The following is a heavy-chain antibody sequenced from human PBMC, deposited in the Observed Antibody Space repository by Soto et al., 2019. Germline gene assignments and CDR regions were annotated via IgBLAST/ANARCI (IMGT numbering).Heavy chain of an antibody. J-gene: IGHJ6*02. CDR1: GFTFSSYW. V-gene: IGHV3-74*01. CDR2: INSDGSST. CDR3: ASQYYYDDGYGMDV. D-gene: IGHD3-22*01. Sequence: GGSLRLSCAASGFTFSSYWMHWVRQAPGKGLVWVSRINSDGSSTSYADSVKGRFTISRDNAKNTLYLQMNSLRAEDTAVYYCASQYYYDDGYGMDVWGQGTTVTVSS.